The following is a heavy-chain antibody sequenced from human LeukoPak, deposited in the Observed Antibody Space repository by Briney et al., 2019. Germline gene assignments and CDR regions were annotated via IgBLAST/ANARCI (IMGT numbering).Heavy chain of an antibody. J-gene: IGHJ6*03. CDR3: ARVAWTARPQDYYYYYMDV. D-gene: IGHD6-6*01. CDR1: GYTFTSYY. V-gene: IGHV1-46*01. CDR2: INPSGGST. Sequence: ASVKVSCKASGYTFTSYYMHWVRQAPGQGLGWMGIINPSGGSTSYAQKFQGRVTMTRDTSTSTVYMELSSLRSEDTAVYYCARVAWTARPQDYYYYYMDVWGKGTTVTVSS.